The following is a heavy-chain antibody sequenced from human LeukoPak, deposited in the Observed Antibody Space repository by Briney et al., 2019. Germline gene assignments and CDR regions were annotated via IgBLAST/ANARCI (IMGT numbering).Heavy chain of an antibody. D-gene: IGHD4-11*01. Sequence: GGSLRLSCAASGFTFSSYAMSWVRQAPGKGLEWVSAISGSGGSTYYADSVEGRFTISRNNSKNTLYLQMNSLRAEDTAVYYCAKIQVTTYFLDASDIWGQGTMVTVSS. V-gene: IGHV3-23*01. CDR1: GFTFSSYA. CDR2: ISGSGGST. J-gene: IGHJ3*02. CDR3: AKIQVTTYFLDASDI.